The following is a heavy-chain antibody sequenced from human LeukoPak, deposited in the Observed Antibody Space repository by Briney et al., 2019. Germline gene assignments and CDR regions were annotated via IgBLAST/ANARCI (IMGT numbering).Heavy chain of an antibody. CDR3: ARVDPAAAAATWD. D-gene: IGHD6-13*01. CDR1: GFTFSSYS. CDR2: ISSSSSYI. Sequence: GGSLRLSCAASGFTFSSYSMNWVRQAPGKGLEWVSSISSSSSYIYYADSVKGRFTISRDNAKNPLYLQMNSLRAEDTAVYYCARVDPAAAAATWDWGQGTLVTVSS. V-gene: IGHV3-21*01. J-gene: IGHJ4*02.